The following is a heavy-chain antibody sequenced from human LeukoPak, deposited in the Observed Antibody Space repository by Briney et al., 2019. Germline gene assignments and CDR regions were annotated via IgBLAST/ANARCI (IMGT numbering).Heavy chain of an antibody. D-gene: IGHD2-15*01. CDR2: ISGSGIYI. J-gene: IGHJ4*02. V-gene: IGHV3-21*04. CDR1: GFTFSSYS. CDR3: AREPFIDCSGGSCYRRGYFDY. Sequence: GGSLRLSCAASGFTFSSYSMNWVRQAPGKGLEWVSFISGSGIYIYYADSLKGRFTISRDNAKNSVYLQMNSLRAEDTAVYYCAREPFIDCSGGSCYRRGYFDYWGQGTLVTVSS.